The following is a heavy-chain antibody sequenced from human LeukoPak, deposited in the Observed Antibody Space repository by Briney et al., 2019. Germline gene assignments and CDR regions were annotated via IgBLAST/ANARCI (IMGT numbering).Heavy chain of an antibody. Sequence: SETLSLTCTVSGGSISSYYWSWIRQPPGKGLEWIGYIYYSGSTNYNPSLKSRVTISVDTSKNQFSLKLSSVTAADRAVYYCARHGGYACAFDIWGQGTTVTVSS. CDR3: ARHGGYACAFDI. V-gene: IGHV4-59*08. D-gene: IGHD1-26*01. CDR1: GGSISSYY. CDR2: IYYSGST. J-gene: IGHJ3*02.